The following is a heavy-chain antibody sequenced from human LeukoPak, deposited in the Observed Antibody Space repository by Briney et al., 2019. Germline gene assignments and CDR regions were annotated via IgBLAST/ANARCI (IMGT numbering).Heavy chain of an antibody. D-gene: IGHD2/OR15-2a*01. CDR2: IGGGGDDI. CDR3: AKDYFTRNGVFDAFDL. J-gene: IGHJ3*01. Sequence: AGGSLRLSCVASGFIFSECAMSWVRQARGAGPEWVSAIGGGGDDIYYADSVKGRFTVSRDNSGNTLYLQMSALRAEDTAVYYCAKDYFTRNGVFDAFDLWGHGTTVTVS. CDR1: GFIFSECA. V-gene: IGHV3-23*01.